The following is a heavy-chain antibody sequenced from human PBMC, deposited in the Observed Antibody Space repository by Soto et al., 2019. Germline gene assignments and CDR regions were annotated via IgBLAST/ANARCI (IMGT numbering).Heavy chain of an antibody. J-gene: IGHJ4*02. D-gene: IGHD2-2*01. CDR3: ASGGYCSSTSCPAAF. CDR1: GYTFTRYG. V-gene: IGHV1-18*01. Sequence: ASVKVSCKASGYTFTRYGISWVRQAPGQGLEWMGLISAYNGNTNYAQKLQGRVTMTTDTSTSTAYMELRSLRSDDTAVYYCASGGYCSSTSCPAAFWGQGTLVTVSS. CDR2: ISAYNGNT.